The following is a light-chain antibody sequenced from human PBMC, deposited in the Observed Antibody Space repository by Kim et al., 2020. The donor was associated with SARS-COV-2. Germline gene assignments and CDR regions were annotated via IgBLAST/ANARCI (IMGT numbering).Light chain of an antibody. CDR2: GAS. V-gene: IGKV3-20*01. CDR1: QSVSSSY. CDR3: QQYGSSPWT. Sequence: EIVLTQSPGTLSLSPGERATLSCRASQSVSSSYLGWYQQKPGQAPRLLIYGASSRATGIPDRFSGSGSGTDFTLTISSLEPEDFAVYYCQQYGSSPWTFGQGTKVDIK. J-gene: IGKJ1*01.